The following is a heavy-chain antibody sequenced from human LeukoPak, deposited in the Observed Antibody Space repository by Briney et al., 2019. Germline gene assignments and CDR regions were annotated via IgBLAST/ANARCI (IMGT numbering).Heavy chain of an antibody. CDR2: IYYSGST. V-gene: IGHV4-31*03. Sequence: SETLSLTCTVSGGSISSGGYYWSWIRQHPGKGLEWIGYIYYSGSTYYNPSLKSRVTISVDTSKNQFSLKLGSVTAADTAVYYCARLVPAAGGDYWGQGTLVTVSS. D-gene: IGHD2-2*01. CDR1: GGSISSGGYY. J-gene: IGHJ4*02. CDR3: ARLVPAAGGDY.